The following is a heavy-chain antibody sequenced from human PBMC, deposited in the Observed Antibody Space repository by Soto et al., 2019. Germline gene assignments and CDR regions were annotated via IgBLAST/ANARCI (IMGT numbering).Heavy chain of an antibody. Sequence: QVQLVQSGAEMKKPGSSVKVSCKASGGIFSTYAISWLRQAPGQGLEWMGGIIPLFGTPNYAQRFQGGVTITADESTSTAYMELSRLRSEDTAVYYCARDRDDYGSGNYYNRIDFWGQGTLVTVSS. J-gene: IGHJ4*02. CDR1: GGIFSTYA. CDR3: ARDRDDYGSGNYYNRIDF. CDR2: IIPLFGTP. V-gene: IGHV1-69*01. D-gene: IGHD3-10*01.